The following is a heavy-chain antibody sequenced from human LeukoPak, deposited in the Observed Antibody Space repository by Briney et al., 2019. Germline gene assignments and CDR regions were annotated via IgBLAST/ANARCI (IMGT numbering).Heavy chain of an antibody. J-gene: IGHJ4*02. Sequence: GGSLRLSCAASGFTFSSYAMSWVRQAPGKGLEWVSAISGSGGSTYYADSVKGRFTISRDNSKNTLYPQMNSLRAEDTAVYYCAKGDKWELYFDYWGQGTLVTVSS. CDR3: AKGDKWELYFDY. D-gene: IGHD1-26*01. CDR2: ISGSGGST. V-gene: IGHV3-23*01. CDR1: GFTFSSYA.